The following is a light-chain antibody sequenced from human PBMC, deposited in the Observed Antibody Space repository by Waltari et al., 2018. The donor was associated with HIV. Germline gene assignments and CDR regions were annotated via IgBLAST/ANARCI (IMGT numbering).Light chain of an antibody. CDR3: AAWDDSLREV. CDR2: RNN. J-gene: IGLJ3*02. CDR1: SSNIGSNF. V-gene: IGLV1-47*01. Sequence: QSVLTQPPSASGTPGHSVTISCSGSSSNIGSNFVYWYQQLPGAAPKLLIYRNNQRPSGVPDRFSGSKSVTSASLAISGLRSEDEADYYCAAWDDSLREVFGGGTKLTVL.